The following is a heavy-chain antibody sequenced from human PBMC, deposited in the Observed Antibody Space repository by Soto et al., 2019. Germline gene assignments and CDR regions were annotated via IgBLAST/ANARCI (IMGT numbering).Heavy chain of an antibody. CDR3: ARANDLLLHYGMDV. CDR1: GGSISSGGYY. Sequence: NPSETLSLTCTVSGGSISSGGYYWSWIRQHPGKGLEWIGYIYYSGSTYYNPSLKSRVTISVDTSRNQFSLKLSSVTAADTAVYYCARANDLLLHYGMDVWGQGTTVTVSS. J-gene: IGHJ6*02. D-gene: IGHD2-8*01. V-gene: IGHV4-31*03. CDR2: IYYSGST.